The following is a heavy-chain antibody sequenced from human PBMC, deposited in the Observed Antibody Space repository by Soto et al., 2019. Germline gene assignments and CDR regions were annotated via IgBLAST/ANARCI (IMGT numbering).Heavy chain of an antibody. CDR2: VVHWGTT. V-gene: IGHV4-4*02. CDR3: ARHIGVTGTRGFDY. CDR1: GASINDNNW. J-gene: IGHJ4*02. Sequence: QVQLQQSGPGLVKPSETLSLTCAVSGASINDNNWWSWVRQTPGKGLEWIGEVVHWGTTNYNPSLRSRVTISMDKPNNRISLTLSSVTAADSALYYCARHIGVTGTRGFDYWGQGTLVTVSS. D-gene: IGHD6-19*01.